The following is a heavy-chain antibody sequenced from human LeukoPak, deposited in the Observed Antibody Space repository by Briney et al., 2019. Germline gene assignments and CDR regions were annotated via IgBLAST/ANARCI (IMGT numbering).Heavy chain of an antibody. CDR3: ARGGTIYGSGSYYPSPDNYFDY. D-gene: IGHD3-10*01. CDR1: GGSISSGDYY. Sequence: PSETLSLTCTVSGGSISSGDYYWSWIRQPPGKGLEWIGYIYYSGSTYYNPSLKSRVTISVDTSKNQFSLKLSSVTAADTAVYYCARGGTIYGSGSYYPSPDNYFDYWGQGTLVPVSS. V-gene: IGHV4-30-4*01. CDR2: IYYSGST. J-gene: IGHJ4*02.